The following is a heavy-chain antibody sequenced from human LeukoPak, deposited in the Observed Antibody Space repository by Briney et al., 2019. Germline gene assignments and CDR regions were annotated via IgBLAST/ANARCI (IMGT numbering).Heavy chain of an antibody. CDR2: ISSSSSYI. Sequence: GGSLRLSCAASGLTLSSYSMKWVRQAPGRGLEWVSSISSSSSYIFYADSVKGRFTISRDNAKNSLYLQMNSLRAEDMAVYYCARDSNSHPFDYWGQGTLVTVSS. CDR1: GLTLSSYS. CDR3: ARDSNSHPFDY. J-gene: IGHJ4*02. V-gene: IGHV3-21*01. D-gene: IGHD6-6*01.